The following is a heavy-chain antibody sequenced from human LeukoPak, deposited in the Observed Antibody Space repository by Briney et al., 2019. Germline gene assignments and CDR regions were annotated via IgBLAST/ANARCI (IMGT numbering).Heavy chain of an antibody. CDR1: GFTFSSYA. J-gene: IGHJ4*02. V-gene: IGHV3-23*01. CDR3: AKLIGWLSNFRLDY. CDR2: ISGSGGST. D-gene: IGHD3-9*01. Sequence: PGGSLRLSCAASGFTFSSYAMSWVRQAPGKGLEWVSAISGSGGSTYYADSVKGRFTFSRDNSKNTLYLQMNSLRAEDTAVYYCAKLIGWLSNFRLDYWGQGTLVTVSS.